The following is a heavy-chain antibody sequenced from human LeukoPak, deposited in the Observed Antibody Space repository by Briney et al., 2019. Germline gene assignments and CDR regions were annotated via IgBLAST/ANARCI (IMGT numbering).Heavy chain of an antibody. Sequence: GGSLRLSCAASGFTFSRTSMHWVRQSPGKGLEWVAVISFDGGTKYYADSVKGRLTVSRDNSKKALYLQMNSLRTEDTAVYFCARGLTAIRGIEYSYYGMDVWGQGTTVTASS. V-gene: IGHV3-30-3*01. CDR3: ARGLTAIRGIEYSYYGMDV. J-gene: IGHJ6*02. CDR1: GFTFSRTS. D-gene: IGHD3-10*01. CDR2: ISFDGGTK.